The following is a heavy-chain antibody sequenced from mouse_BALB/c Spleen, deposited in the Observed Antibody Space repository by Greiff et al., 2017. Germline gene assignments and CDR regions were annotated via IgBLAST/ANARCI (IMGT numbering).Heavy chain of an antibody. CDR2: ISSGGSYT. CDR3: TRANY. V-gene: IGHV5-6-4*01. J-gene: IGHJ2*01. Sequence: EVNLVESGGGLVKPGGSLKLSCAASGFTFSSYTMSWVRQTPEKRLEWVATISSGGSYTYYPDSVKGRFTISRDNAKNTLYLQMSSLKSEDTAMYYCTRANYWGQGTTLTVSS. CDR1: GFTFSSYT.